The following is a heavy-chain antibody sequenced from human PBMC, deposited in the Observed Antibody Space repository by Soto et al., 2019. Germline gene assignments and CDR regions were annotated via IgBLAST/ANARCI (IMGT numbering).Heavy chain of an antibody. CDR3: VRGASLNFDY. CDR2: IFYFGST. V-gene: IGHV4-59*08. J-gene: IGHJ4*02. CDR1: GGSISSYY. D-gene: IGHD1-26*01. Sequence: PSETLSLTCTVSGGSISSYYWSWIRQTPGKGLEWIGYIFYFGSTNYNPSLKSRVTLSIDTSKNQLSLKLSSVTAADTAFYYCVRGASLNFDYWGQGTLVTVSS.